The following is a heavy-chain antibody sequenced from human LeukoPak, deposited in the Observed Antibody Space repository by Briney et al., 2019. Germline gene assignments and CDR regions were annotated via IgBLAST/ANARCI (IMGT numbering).Heavy chain of an antibody. V-gene: IGHV3-11*03. CDR1: GFAFTDYY. CDR2: INGTSSDT. CDR3: ARRGTTYCTVDSCHPNWFDP. Sequence: SLRLSCAPSGFAFTDYYITWIRHAPGRGLEWGSYINGTSSDTKYADSVKGRFTISRDNAKNSVYLLMNSLRAEDTAVYYCARRGTTYCTVDSCHPNWFDPWGQGTLVTVSS. J-gene: IGHJ5*02. D-gene: IGHD2-15*01.